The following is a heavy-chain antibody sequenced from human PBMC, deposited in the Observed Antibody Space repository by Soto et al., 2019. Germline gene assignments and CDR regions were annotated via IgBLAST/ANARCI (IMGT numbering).Heavy chain of an antibody. V-gene: IGHV1-69*04. CDR1: GYTFTSYD. D-gene: IGHD3-22*01. J-gene: IGHJ3*02. CDR3: ARVQLYYNDISGRPLNAFDI. Sequence: SVKVSCNASGYTFTSYDINWVRQAPGQGLEWMGRIIPLLGVPNNAQKFQGRVTITADKSTSTAYMELRSLRAEDTAVYYCARVQLYYNDISGRPLNAFDIWGQGTMVTVSS. CDR2: IIPLLGVP.